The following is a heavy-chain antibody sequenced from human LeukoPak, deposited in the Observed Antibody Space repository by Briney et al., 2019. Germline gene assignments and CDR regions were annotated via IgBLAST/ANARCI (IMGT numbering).Heavy chain of an antibody. Sequence: GRSLSLSCAASGFTFNEYAIHWVRQAPGKGLEWVAVVSSDGINKYYADSVKGRFIISRDNSKNTLYLQMNSLRPEDTAVYYCAREKDYGDYIDFWGQGTLVTVSS. V-gene: IGHV3-30-3*01. CDR2: VSSDGINK. CDR3: AREKDYGDYIDF. CDR1: GFTFNEYA. J-gene: IGHJ4*02. D-gene: IGHD4-17*01.